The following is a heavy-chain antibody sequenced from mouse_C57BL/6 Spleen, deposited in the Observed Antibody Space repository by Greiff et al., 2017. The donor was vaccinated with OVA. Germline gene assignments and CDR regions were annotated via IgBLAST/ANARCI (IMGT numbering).Heavy chain of an antibody. D-gene: IGHD1-1*01. CDR2: IYPGDGDT. J-gene: IGHJ1*03. V-gene: IGHV1-82*01. CDR3: ARRTTEGYFDV. Sequence: VQLQQSGPELVKPGASVKISCKASGYAFSSSWMNWVKQRPGKGLEWIGRIYPGDGDTNYNGKFKGKATLTADKSSSTAYMQLSSLTSEDSAVYFCARRTTEGYFDVWGTGTTVTVSS. CDR1: GYAFSSSW.